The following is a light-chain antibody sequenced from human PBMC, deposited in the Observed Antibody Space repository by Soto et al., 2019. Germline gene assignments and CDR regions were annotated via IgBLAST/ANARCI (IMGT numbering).Light chain of an antibody. CDR1: QGIRNF. CDR2: AAS. J-gene: IGKJ3*01. CDR3: QKYSSVPV. Sequence: DIQMTQSPTSLSASVGDRVTITCRASQGIRNFVAWYEQKPGKAPKLLIYAASTLQSGVPSRFSGSVSGTDFPLTINSLQPEDVATYSCQKYSSVPVFGPWTKVEIK. V-gene: IGKV1-27*01.